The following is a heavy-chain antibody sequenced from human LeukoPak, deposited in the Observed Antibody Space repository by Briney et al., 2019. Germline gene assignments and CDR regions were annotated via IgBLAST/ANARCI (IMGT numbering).Heavy chain of an antibody. CDR1: GFTFSSYN. D-gene: IGHD2-2*01. Sequence: PGGSLRLSCAASGFTFSSYNMNWVRQAPGKGLEWIGSIYYSGSTYYNPSLKSRVTISVDTYKNHFSLKLSSVTAADTAVYYCERARGCSSTSCLNWFDPGGQGTLVTVS. V-gene: IGHV4-39*02. J-gene: IGHJ5*02. CDR2: IYYSGST. CDR3: ERARGCSSTSCLNWFDP.